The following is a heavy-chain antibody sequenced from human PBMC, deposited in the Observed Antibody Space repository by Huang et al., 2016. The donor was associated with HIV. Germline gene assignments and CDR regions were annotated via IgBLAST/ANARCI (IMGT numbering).Heavy chain of an antibody. J-gene: IGHJ4*02. CDR1: GFRFNDYN. V-gene: IGHV3-21*01. D-gene: IGHD6-19*01. CDR3: ARRAAVIGMDY. Sequence: EVQLVESGGGLVKVGGSLRLSCVASGFRFNDYNINWVRQAPGKGLEWGSSISKNGGTHYGDSVRGRFTISRDNANKSVYLQMNSLRAEDTAVYYCARRAAVIGMDYWGQGALVTVSS. CDR2: ISKNGGT.